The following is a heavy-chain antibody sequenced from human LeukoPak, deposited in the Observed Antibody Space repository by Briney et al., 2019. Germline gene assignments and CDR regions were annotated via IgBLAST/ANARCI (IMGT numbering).Heavy chain of an antibody. V-gene: IGHV4-38-2*02. J-gene: IGHJ3*02. CDR2: IYHSGST. CDR1: GYSISSGYY. Sequence: SETLSLTCTVSGYSISSGYYWGWIRQPPGKGLEWIGSIYHSGSTYYNPSLKSRVTISIDTSKNQFSLKLSSVTAADTAVYYRALWGVRGSFDIWGQGTMVTVSS. CDR3: ALWGVRGSFDI. D-gene: IGHD2-21*01.